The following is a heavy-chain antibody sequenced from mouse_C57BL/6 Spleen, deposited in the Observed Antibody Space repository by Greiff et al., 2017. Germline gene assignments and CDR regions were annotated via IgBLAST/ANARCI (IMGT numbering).Heavy chain of an antibody. J-gene: IGHJ2*01. D-gene: IGHD2-4*01. V-gene: IGHV1-50*01. CDR3: ARRRIYSDYYLYFGY. CDR1: GYTFTSYW. CDR2: IDPSDSYT. Sequence: QVQLQQPGAELVKPGASVKLSCKASGYTFTSYWMQWVKQRPGQGLEWIGEIDPSDSYTNYNQKFKGQATLTVDTSSSTAYMQLSSLTSEDSAVYYCARRRIYSDYYLYFGYWGQGTTLTVSS.